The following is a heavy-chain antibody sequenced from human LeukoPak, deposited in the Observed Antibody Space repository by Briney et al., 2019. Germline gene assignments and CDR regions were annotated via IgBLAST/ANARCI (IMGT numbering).Heavy chain of an antibody. D-gene: IGHD1-26*01. V-gene: IGHV4-39*07. J-gene: IGHJ3*02. CDR3: ARDRVGATGNDAFDI. CDR2: IYYSGST. Sequence: SETLSLTCTVSGGSISSSSYYWGWIRQPPGKGLEWIGSIYYSGSTYYNPSLKSRVTISVDTSKNQFSLKLSSVTAADTAVYYCARDRVGATGNDAFDIWGQGTMVTDSS. CDR1: GGSISSSSYY.